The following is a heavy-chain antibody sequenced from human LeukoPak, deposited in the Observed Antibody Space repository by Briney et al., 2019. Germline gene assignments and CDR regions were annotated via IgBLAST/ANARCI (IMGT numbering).Heavy chain of an antibody. CDR2: ISSNGGST. CDR1: GFTFSSYA. CDR3: ARVDPHSYYFDY. J-gene: IGHJ4*02. Sequence: GGSLRLSCAASGFTFSSYAMHWVRQAPGKGLEYFSAISSNGGSTYYANSVKCRFTISRDNSKNTLYLQMGRLRAEEMAVYYCARVDPHSYYFDYWGKGTLVTVSS. D-gene: IGHD3-3*02. V-gene: IGHV3-64*01.